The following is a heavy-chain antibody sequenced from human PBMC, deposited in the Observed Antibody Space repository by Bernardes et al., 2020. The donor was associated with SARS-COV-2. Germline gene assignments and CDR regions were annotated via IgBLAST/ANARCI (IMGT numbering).Heavy chain of an antibody. CDR3: ARDLGFGCYYTDY. D-gene: IGHD3-10*01. J-gene: IGHJ4*02. CDR2: VNRSGGDT. V-gene: IGHV1-46*03. CDR1: GYTLSRYS. Sequence: ASVKVSCKTSGYTLSRYSTHWVRQAPGQGLEWMGIVNRSGGDTSYARKFQGRVTMTRDTSTTTEYMELSSLSSEETAMYYCARDLGFGCYYTDYWGQGTLVTVSS.